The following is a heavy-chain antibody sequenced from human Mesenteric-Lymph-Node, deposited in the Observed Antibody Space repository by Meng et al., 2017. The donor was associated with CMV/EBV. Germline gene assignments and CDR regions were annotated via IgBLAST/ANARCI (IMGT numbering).Heavy chain of an antibody. J-gene: IGHJ5*02. CDR2: IYYSGST. Sequence: SETLSLTCTVSGGSISSYYWSWIRQPPGKGLEWIGYIYYSGSTNYNPSLKSRVTISVDTSKNQFSLKLSSVTAADTAVYYCARANMKWEPVGWFDPWGQGTLVTVSS. D-gene: IGHD1-26*01. CDR1: GGSISSYY. V-gene: IGHV4-59*01. CDR3: ARANMKWEPVGWFDP.